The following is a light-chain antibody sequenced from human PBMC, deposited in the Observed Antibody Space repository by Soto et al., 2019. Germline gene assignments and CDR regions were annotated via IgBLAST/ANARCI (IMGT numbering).Light chain of an antibody. CDR2: GES. CDR3: QKYGSSPRT. CDR1: QSVRSDY. J-gene: IGKJ1*01. V-gene: IGKV3-20*01. Sequence: DIVLTQSPGTLSVSPGERAPLSWRGSQSVRSDYLAWYQQKTGQAPRLHIYGESTRATGITDRLTGSGSGTDFNLTISRLEPEDFAVYYCQKYGSSPRTCGQGTKVDIK.